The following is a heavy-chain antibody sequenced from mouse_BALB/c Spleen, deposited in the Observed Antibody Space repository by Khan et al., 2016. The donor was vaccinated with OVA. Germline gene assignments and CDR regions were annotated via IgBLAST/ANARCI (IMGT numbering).Heavy chain of an antibody. CDR1: GFSLTNYD. D-gene: IGHD1-1*01. J-gene: IGHJ1*01. CDR2: ICTGGGK. V-gene: IGHV2-9-2*01. Sequence: QVQLKESGPGLVAPSQSLSITCTVSGFSLTNYDISWIRQPPGKGLEWLGVICTGGGKNYNSAFMSRLSISKDDSKSQAFLKLTSLQTDDTAIYYCVRMANYYGSFYWYFDVWGAGTTVTVSS. CDR3: VRMANYYGSFYWYFDV.